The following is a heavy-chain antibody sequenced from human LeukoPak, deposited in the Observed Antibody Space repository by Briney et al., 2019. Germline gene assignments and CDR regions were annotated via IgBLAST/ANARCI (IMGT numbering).Heavy chain of an antibody. CDR1: GGSISGYF. J-gene: IGHJ4*02. V-gene: IGHV4-59*01. D-gene: IGHD1-26*01. CDR2: IHASGST. CDR3: ARGRPVTGSFYFDY. Sequence: SETLSLTCTVSGGSISGYFWSWIRLLPGKGLEWIGYIHASGSTNQSPSLKSRVTISVDTSKNQFSLKLTSVTAADTAVYYCARGRPVTGSFYFDYWGQGTLVTVSS.